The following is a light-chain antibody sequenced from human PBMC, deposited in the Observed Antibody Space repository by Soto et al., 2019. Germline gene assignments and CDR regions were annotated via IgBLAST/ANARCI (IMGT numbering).Light chain of an antibody. CDR2: DAS. CDR1: QTVGTF. CDR3: QHRTNWPRT. Sequence: EIVLIQSPATLSLSPGERATLSCRASQTVGTFLAWYQQKPGQAPRLVIYDASKRATGIPARFSGTGSGTDFALTISSIEPEDFAVYYCQHRTNWPRTFGQGTKLDIK. J-gene: IGKJ2*01. V-gene: IGKV3-11*01.